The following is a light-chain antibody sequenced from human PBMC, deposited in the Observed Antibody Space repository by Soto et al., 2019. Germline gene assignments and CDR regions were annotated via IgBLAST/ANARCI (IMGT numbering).Light chain of an antibody. J-gene: IGLJ1*01. V-gene: IGLV1-44*01. Sequence: QSVLPQPPSASAPPGQRVTISCSGGSSNIGDNPVNWYQHLPGAAPTLLIYNNIQRPSGVPDRFSGSKSGASASLAISGLRSEDEADYYCSTWDDTLDAYVFGTGTKLTVL. CDR2: NNI. CDR3: STWDDTLDAYV. CDR1: SSNIGDNP.